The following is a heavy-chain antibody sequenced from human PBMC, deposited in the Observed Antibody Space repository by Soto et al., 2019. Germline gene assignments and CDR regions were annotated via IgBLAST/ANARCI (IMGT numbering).Heavy chain of an antibody. CDR3: TSLTYYDFWSGYCTGIPPYS. J-gene: IGHJ4*02. CDR1: GFTFSNAW. D-gene: IGHD3-3*01. V-gene: IGHV3-15*01. Sequence: GGSLRLSCAASGFTFSNAWMSWVRQAPGKGLEWVGRIKSKTDGGTTDYAAPVKGRFTISRDDTKNTLYLQMNSLKIEDTAVYYCTSLTYYDFWSGYCTGIPPYSWGQGTLVTVSS. CDR2: IKSKTDGGTT.